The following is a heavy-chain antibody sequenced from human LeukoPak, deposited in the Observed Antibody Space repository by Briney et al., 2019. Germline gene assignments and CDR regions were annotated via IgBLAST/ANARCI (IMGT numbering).Heavy chain of an antibody. CDR3: ARLFGDQFYYYYMDV. J-gene: IGHJ6*03. Sequence: SQTLSLTCTVSGGSISSGGYYWSWIRQHPGKGLEWIGYIYYSGSTYYNLSLKSRVTISVDTSKNQFSLKLSSVTAADTAVYYCARLFGDQFYYYYMDVWGKGTTVTVSS. CDR1: GGSISSGGYY. CDR2: IYYSGST. D-gene: IGHD3-10*02. V-gene: IGHV4-31*03.